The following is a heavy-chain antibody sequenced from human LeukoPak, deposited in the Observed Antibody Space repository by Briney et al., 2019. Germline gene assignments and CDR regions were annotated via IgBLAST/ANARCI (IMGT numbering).Heavy chain of an antibody. CDR3: ARRGGSYVEYYFDY. V-gene: IGHV4-59*11. CDR1: EFIFSDHN. J-gene: IGHJ4*02. Sequence: GSLRLSCAASEFIFSDHNMVWVRQAPGKGLEWIGYIYYSGSTNYNPSLKSRVTISVDTSKNQFSLKLSSVTAADTAVYYCARRGGSYVEYYFDYWGQGTLVTVSS. CDR2: IYYSGST. D-gene: IGHD1-26*01.